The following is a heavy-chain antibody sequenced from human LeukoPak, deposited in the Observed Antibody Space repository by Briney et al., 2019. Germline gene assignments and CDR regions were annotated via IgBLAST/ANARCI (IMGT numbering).Heavy chain of an antibody. V-gene: IGHV4-30-2*01. J-gene: IGHJ3*02. CDR1: GGSISSGGYY. D-gene: IGHD5-12*01. CDR2: INHSGST. CDR3: AREATEGAAFDI. Sequence: PSETLSLTCTVSGGSISSGGYYWSWIRQPPGKGLEWIGEINHSGSTNYNPSLKSRVTISVDRSKNQFSLKLSSVTAADTAVYYCAREATEGAAFDIWGQGTMVTVSS.